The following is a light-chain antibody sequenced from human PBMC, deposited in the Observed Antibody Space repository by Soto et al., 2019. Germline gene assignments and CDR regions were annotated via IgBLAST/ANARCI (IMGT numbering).Light chain of an antibody. J-gene: IGKJ3*01. CDR3: QQYRSSPPEFT. Sequence: EIVLTQSPGTLSLSPGERATLSCRASQSVSSSYLAWYQQRPGQAPRLLILGASYRATGIPDRFSGSGSGTDFTLTISRLEPEDFAVYYCQQYRSSPPEFTFGPGTKLDSK. CDR2: GAS. V-gene: IGKV3-20*01. CDR1: QSVSSSY.